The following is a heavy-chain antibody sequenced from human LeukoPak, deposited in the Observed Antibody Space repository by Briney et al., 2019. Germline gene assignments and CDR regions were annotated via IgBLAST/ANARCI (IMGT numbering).Heavy chain of an antibody. D-gene: IGHD4-11*01. V-gene: IGHV3-74*01. CDR2: ITSDGSGT. Sequence: PGGSLRLSCAASGFTFSSDWMHWFRQAPGKGLVWVSRITSDGSGTTYADSVKGRFTISRDNAKNTLYLHMNSLRAEDTAVYYCARGYINYPDFWGQGILVTVSS. CDR3: ARGYINYPDF. CDR1: GFTFSSDW. J-gene: IGHJ4*02.